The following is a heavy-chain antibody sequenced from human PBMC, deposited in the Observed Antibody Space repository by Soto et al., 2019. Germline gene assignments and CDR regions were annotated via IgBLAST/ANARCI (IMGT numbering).Heavy chain of an antibody. Sequence: GGSLRFSCAASGFTFSTYAMTWVRQAPGRGLEWVSTILHDETPFYTDSVKGRFTISRDNVRGTLYLQMNGLRVEDAALYFCAKDLFPTSGQRVFFASSGQGSLV. CDR3: AKDLFPTSGQRVFFAS. V-gene: IGHV3-23*01. CDR2: ILHDETP. D-gene: IGHD2-21*01. J-gene: IGHJ5*02. CDR1: GFTFSTYA.